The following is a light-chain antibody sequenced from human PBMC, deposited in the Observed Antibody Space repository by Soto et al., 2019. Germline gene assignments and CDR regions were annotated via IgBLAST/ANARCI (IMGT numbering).Light chain of an antibody. CDR1: SSDVGGYNY. CDR3: SSYAGSNYV. CDR2: EVS. Sequence: QSVLTQPPSASGSPGQSVTISCTGTSSDVGGYNYVSWYQQHPGKAPKLIIYEVSQRPSGVPDRFSGSKSGNMASLTVSGLQAEDEADYYCSSYAGSNYVFGTGTKVTV. J-gene: IGLJ1*01. V-gene: IGLV2-8*01.